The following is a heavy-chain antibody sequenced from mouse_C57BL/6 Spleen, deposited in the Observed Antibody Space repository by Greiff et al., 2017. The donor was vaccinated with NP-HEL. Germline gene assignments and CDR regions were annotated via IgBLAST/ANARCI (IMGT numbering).Heavy chain of an antibody. CDR1: GYTFTSYW. J-gene: IGHJ3*01. Sequence: QVQLQQPGAELVMPGASVKLSCKASGYTFTSYWMHWVKQRPGQGLEWIGEIDPSDSYTNYNQKFKGKSTLTVDKSSSTAYMQLSSLTSEDSAVYYCARIHGYDWFAYWGQGTLVTVSA. CDR3: ARIHGYDWFAY. D-gene: IGHD2-2*01. CDR2: IDPSDSYT. V-gene: IGHV1-69*01.